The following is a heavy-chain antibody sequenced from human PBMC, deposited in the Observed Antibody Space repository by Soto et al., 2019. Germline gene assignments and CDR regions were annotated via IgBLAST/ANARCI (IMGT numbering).Heavy chain of an antibody. CDR1: GFTFSNYW. V-gene: IGHV3-7*05. CDR2: IKQDGSEK. CDR3: PKGAVSSSGSDGYKFDY. D-gene: IGHD2-21*01. J-gene: IGHJ4*02. Sequence: PGGSLRLSCAASGFTFSNYWMSWVRQAPGKGLEWVANIKQDGSEKYYVDSVKGRFTISRDNAKSTLYLQMHSLRVAAPSVYYCPKGAVSSSGSDGYKFDYWGQGTLVSVS.